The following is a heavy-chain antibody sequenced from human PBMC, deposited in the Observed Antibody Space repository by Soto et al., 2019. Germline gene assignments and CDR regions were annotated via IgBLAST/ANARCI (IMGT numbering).Heavy chain of an antibody. J-gene: IGHJ4*02. D-gene: IGHD2-21*02. CDR1: GFTFSSYW. CDR2: INSDGSTT. V-gene: IGHV3-74*01. CDR3: ARVAYGDWGVFPY. Sequence: EVQLVESGGGLVQPGGSLRLSCEASGFTFSSYWMHWVRQAPGKGLVWVSRINSDGSTTSYADSVKGRFTISRDNAKNTQYLQMNSLRAEDTAVYYCARVAYGDWGVFPYWGQGTLVTVSS.